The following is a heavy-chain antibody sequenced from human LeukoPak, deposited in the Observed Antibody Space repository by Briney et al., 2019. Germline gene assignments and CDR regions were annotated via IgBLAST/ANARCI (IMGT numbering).Heavy chain of an antibody. J-gene: IGHJ3*02. V-gene: IGHV4-39*01. CDR2: MYYNGNT. D-gene: IGHD5-18*01. CDR1: GGSFSSSRYY. Sequence: SETLSLTCTVSGGSFSSSRYYWGWIRQPPEKGLEWIGSMYYNGNTHYNSSLKGRVNISVDTSENQFSLNLTSVTAADTAVYYCARRDTALAVYAFDIWGQGTMVTVSS. CDR3: ARRDTALAVYAFDI.